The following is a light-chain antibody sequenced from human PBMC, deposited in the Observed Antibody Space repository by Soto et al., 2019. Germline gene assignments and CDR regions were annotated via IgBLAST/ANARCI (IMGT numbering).Light chain of an antibody. V-gene: IGLV1-40*01. CDR3: QSYDSSLRVV. J-gene: IGLJ2*01. CDR2: GNS. Sequence: QSVLTQPPSVSGAPGQRVTISCTGSSSNIGAGYDVHWYQQLPGTAPKLLIYGNSXRPSGVPDRFSGSKSGTSXSLAITGXXXXXXADYYCQSYDSSLRVVFGGGTQLTVL. CDR1: SSNIGAGYD.